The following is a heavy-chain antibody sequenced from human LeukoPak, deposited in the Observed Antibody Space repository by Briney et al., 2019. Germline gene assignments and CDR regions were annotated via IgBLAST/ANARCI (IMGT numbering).Heavy chain of an antibody. CDR3: ARGRSSSSNYFDY. Sequence: SETLSLTCTVSGGSISSRGFFWGWIRQPPGKGPEWIGSVYYDGVTYYNRSFQSRVTMSLDKSTNRFSLRLSSVTAADTAVYYCARGRSSSSNYFDYWGQGTLVTVSS. D-gene: IGHD6-6*01. CDR2: VYYDGVT. CDR1: GGSISSRGFF. V-gene: IGHV4-39*02. J-gene: IGHJ4*02.